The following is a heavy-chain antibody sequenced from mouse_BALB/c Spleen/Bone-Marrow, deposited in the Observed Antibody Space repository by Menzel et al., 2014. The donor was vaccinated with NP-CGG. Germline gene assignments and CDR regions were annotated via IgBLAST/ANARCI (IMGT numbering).Heavy chain of an antibody. J-gene: IGHJ3*01. Sequence: VQLQQSGAELVKPGASVKLSCKASGYTFTSYWMHWVKQRPGQGLEWIGEINPSNGRTNYNEKFKSKATLTVDKSSSTAYMQLSSLTSEDSAVYYCARSYYRYDVIVYWGQGILVTVSA. CDR3: ARSYYRYDVIVY. V-gene: IGHV1S81*02. CDR2: INPSNGRT. CDR1: GYTFTSYW. D-gene: IGHD2-14*01.